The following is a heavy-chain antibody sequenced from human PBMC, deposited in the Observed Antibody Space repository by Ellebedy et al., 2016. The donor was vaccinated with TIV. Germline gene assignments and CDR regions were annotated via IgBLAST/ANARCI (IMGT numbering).Heavy chain of an antibody. D-gene: IGHD6-19*01. Sequence: GESLKISCVASGFTFSNYNMNWVRQAPGKGLEWVANIKEDGSEKYYVDSVKCRFTISRDNAKNSLYLQKNSLRDEDTAVYYCTRDVGFVAGTGGYWGQGTLVTVSS. CDR2: IKEDGSEK. CDR3: TRDVGFVAGTGGY. CDR1: GFTFSNYN. V-gene: IGHV3-7*01. J-gene: IGHJ4*02.